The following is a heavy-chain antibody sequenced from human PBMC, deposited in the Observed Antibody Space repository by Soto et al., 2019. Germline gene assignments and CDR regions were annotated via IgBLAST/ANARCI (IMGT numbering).Heavy chain of an antibody. CDR1: GYSFTSYG. V-gene: IGHV1-18*04. Sequence: ASVKVSFKASGYSFTSYGISWVRQAPGQGPEWMGWISGHNGNTNHPQSLQGRVTMTTDTSRNTAYMELRSLRSDDTAVYYCARHRFNYYDDTVYYYFDYWGQGTLVTVS. J-gene: IGHJ4*02. CDR3: ARHRFNYYDDTVYYYFDY. CDR2: ISGHNGNT. D-gene: IGHD3-22*01.